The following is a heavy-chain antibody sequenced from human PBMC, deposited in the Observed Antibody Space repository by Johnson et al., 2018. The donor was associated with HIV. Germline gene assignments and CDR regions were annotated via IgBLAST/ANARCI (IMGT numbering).Heavy chain of an antibody. CDR1: GFTFSSYA. CDR3: ARIGLPYYYGSGSYSHDAFDI. D-gene: IGHD3-10*01. CDR2: ISYDGSNK. Sequence: VQLVESWGGVVQPGRSLRLSCAASGFTFSSYAMHWVRQAPGKGLEWVAVISYDGSNKYYADSVKGRFTISRDNSKNTLYLQMNSLRAEDTAVYYCARIGLPYYYGSGSYSHDAFDIWGQGTMVTVSS. V-gene: IGHV3-30-3*01. J-gene: IGHJ3*02.